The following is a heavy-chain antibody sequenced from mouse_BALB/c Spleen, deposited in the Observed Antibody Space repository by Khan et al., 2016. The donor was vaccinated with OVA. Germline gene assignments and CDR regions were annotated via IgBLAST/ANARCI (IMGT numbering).Heavy chain of an antibody. J-gene: IGHJ4*01. Sequence: EVQLQESGPGLVKPSQSLSLTCTVTGYSITSNYAWNWIRQFPGNKLEWMGYISYSGSTSYNPSLKSRISITRDTSKNKFFLQLSSVTTEDTATYYCARGNYYGDAMDYWGQGTSVTVSS. CDR1: GYSITSNYA. CDR2: ISYSGST. CDR3: ARGNYYGDAMDY. D-gene: IGHD1-1*01. V-gene: IGHV3-2*02.